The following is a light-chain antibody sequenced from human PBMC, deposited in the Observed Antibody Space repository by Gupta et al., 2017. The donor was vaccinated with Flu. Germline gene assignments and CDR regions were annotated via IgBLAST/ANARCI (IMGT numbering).Light chain of an antibody. CDR3: QQYNSYPWT. CDR2: EAS. Sequence: DIQFTQSPSTLSASVGDRVTITSRASQSISSYLAWYQQKPGKAPKVLIYEASTLESGVPSRFSGSGSGTEFTLTISSLQPEDFATYYCQQYNSYPWTFGEGTKVEIK. CDR1: QSISSY. J-gene: IGKJ1*01. V-gene: IGKV1-5*01.